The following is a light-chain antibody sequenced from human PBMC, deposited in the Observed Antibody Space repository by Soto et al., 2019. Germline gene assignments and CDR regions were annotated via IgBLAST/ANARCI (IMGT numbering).Light chain of an antibody. CDR2: EVS. CDR1: SSDVGSYNR. CDR3: SSYTSSSTYV. J-gene: IGLJ1*01. Sequence: QSALTQPPSVSGSPGQSVTISCTGTSSDVGSYNRVSWYQRPPGTAPKLMIYEVSNRPSGVPDRFSGSKSGNTASLTISGLQAEDEADYYCSSYTSSSTYVFVTGTKVTVL. V-gene: IGLV2-18*02.